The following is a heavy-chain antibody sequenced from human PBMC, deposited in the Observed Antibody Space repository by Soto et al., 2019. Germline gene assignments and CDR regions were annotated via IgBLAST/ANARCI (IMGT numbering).Heavy chain of an antibody. CDR1: GFSVSGNY. Sequence: EVQLVESGGGLIQPGGSLRLSCEVSGFSVSGNYMSWVRQAPGKGLDWVSVIYSGGSRYYADSVRGRFTISRDESQNTLYLQMNNLRAEDTAVYYCATSMMVRGVLFDLWGRGSLVSVSS. CDR2: IYSGGSR. V-gene: IGHV3-53*01. D-gene: IGHD3-10*01. CDR3: ATSMMVRGVLFDL. J-gene: IGHJ4*02.